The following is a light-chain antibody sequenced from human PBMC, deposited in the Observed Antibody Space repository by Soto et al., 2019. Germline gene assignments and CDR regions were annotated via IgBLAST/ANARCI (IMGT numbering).Light chain of an antibody. Sequence: DIQMTQSPSSLSASVGDRVTITCRASQGISSWLAWYQQKPGKAPKLLIYDASSLESGVPSRFSGSGSGTEFTLTISSLQPDDFATYYCQQYNSYSPETFGPGTKVDIK. CDR3: QQYNSYSPET. CDR2: DAS. CDR1: QGISSW. J-gene: IGKJ3*01. V-gene: IGKV1-5*01.